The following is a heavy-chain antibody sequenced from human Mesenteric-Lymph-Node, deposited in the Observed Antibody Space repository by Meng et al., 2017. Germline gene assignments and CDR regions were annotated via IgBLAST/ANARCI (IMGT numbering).Heavy chain of an antibody. D-gene: IGHD4-17*01. CDR1: GFTFSSYW. CDR2: IWFDGTKK. Sequence: GESLKISCAASGFTFSSYWMSWVRQAPGKGLEWVAVIWFDGTKKYYADSVNGRFTISRDNSKNTLYLQMNSLRAEDSAVYHCARSNYGDYEGHDAFDIWGQGTMVTVSS. CDR3: ARSNYGDYEGHDAFDI. V-gene: IGHV3-33*08. J-gene: IGHJ3*02.